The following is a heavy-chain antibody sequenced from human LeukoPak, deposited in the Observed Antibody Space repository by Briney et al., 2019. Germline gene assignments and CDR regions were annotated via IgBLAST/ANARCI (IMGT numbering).Heavy chain of an antibody. J-gene: IGHJ4*02. CDR1: GFTFSSYA. CDR3: ARVLGYSYETTPTDY. D-gene: IGHD5-18*01. V-gene: IGHV3-21*01. Sequence: GGSLRLSCAASGFTFSSYAMSWVRQAPGKGLEWVSSISSSSSYIYYADSVKGRFTISRDNAKNSLYLQMNSLRAEDTAVYYCARVLGYSYETTPTDYWGQGTLVTVSS. CDR2: ISSSSSYI.